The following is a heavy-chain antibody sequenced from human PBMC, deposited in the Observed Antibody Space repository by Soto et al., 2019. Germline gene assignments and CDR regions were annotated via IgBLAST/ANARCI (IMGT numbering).Heavy chain of an antibody. CDR3: TTGVAGYNPFDY. CDR1: GFSFTNAW. J-gene: IGHJ4*02. CDR2: IKRKADGETA. Sequence: EVQLVESGGGLVKPGGSLRLSCVASGFSFTNAWMIWVRQAPGKGLEWVGHIKRKADGETADYATPVKGRFTISRDDSKNTVYLQMNSLKTEDTGVYYCTTGVAGYNPFDYWGQGTLVNVSS. D-gene: IGHD1-1*01. V-gene: IGHV3-15*07.